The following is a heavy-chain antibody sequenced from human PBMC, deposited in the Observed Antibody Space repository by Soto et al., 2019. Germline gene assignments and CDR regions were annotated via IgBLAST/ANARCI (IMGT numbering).Heavy chain of an antibody. D-gene: IGHD6-19*01. J-gene: IGHJ4*02. V-gene: IGHV4-59*01. CDR2: IYYSGST. CDR1: GGSISSYY. CDR3: ARGPRSGWFDF. Sequence: TLSLTCTVSGGSISSYYWSWIRQPPGKGLEWIGYIYYSGSTYYNPSLKSRITISSDTSKNQFSLKLSSVTAADTAMYYCARGPRSGWFDFWGLGTLVTVSS.